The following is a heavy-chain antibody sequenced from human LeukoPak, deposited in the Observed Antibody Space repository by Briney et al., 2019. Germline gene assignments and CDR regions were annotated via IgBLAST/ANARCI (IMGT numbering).Heavy chain of an antibody. Sequence: VASVTVSCTASGGTFSSYAISWVRQAPGQGLEWMGGIIPIFGTAKYAQKFQGRVTITADESTSTAYMELSSLRSEDTAVYYCASNPGFLGYCSSSSCYFDYWGQGTLVTVPS. CDR3: ASNPGFLGYCSSSSCYFDY. CDR1: GGTFSSYA. V-gene: IGHV1-69*13. J-gene: IGHJ4*02. CDR2: IIPIFGTA. D-gene: IGHD2-2*01.